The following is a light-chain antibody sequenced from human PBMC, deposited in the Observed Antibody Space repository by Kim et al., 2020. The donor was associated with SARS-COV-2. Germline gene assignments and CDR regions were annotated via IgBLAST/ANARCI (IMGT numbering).Light chain of an antibody. V-gene: IGLV3-21*04. J-gene: IGLJ2*01. CDR1: NIGSRS. CDR2: YDN. CDR3: QVWDRSSDHVV. Sequence: SYELTQPPSVSVAPGKTARITWGGNNIGSRSVHWNQQKPGQAPVLLIYYDNDRPSGIPERFSGSNSGNTATLTISGVEAGDEADYYCQVWDRSSDHVVFGGGTQLTVL.